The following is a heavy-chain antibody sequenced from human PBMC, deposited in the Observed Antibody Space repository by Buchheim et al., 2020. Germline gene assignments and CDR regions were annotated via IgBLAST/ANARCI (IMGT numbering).Heavy chain of an antibody. CDR1: GFTFSSYA. V-gene: IGHV3-23*01. J-gene: IGHJ4*02. CDR2: VSGSGSRI. D-gene: IGHD3-10*01. Sequence: EVQLLESGGGLVQPGGSLRLSCAASGFTFSSYAMTWVRQAPGKGLEWVSAVSGSGSRIYYADSVKGRFNISRDNSGDTLVLQMNSLRAEDTAVYYCAKDQTNFGYFDYWGQGTL. CDR3: AKDQTNFGYFDY.